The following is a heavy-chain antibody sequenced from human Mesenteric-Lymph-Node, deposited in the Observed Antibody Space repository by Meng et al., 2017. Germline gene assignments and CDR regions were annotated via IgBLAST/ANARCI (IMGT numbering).Heavy chain of an antibody. D-gene: IGHD3-10*01. CDR1: GFTFSSYG. Sequence: GESLKISCAASGFTFSSYGMHWVRQAPGKGLEWVAVIWYDGSNKYYADSVKGRFTISRDNSKNTLYLQMNSLRAEDTAVYYCARNYYGSGGLDYWGQGTLVTVSS. J-gene: IGHJ4*02. V-gene: IGHV3-33*01. CDR3: ARNYYGSGGLDY. CDR2: IWYDGSNK.